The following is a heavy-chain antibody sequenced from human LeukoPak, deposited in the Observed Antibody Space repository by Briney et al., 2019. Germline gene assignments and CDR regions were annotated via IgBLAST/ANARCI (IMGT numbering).Heavy chain of an antibody. D-gene: IGHD5-12*01. CDR3: AKDPGYSGYDWWYFDY. Sequence: GGSLSLSCAASGFTVRSNYMSWVRQAPGKGLEWVSVIYSGGSTYYADSVKGRFTISRDNSKNTLYLQMNSLRAEDTAVYYCAKDPGYSGYDWWYFDYWGQGTLVTVSS. CDR2: IYSGGST. V-gene: IGHV3-53*01. CDR1: GFTVRSNY. J-gene: IGHJ4*02.